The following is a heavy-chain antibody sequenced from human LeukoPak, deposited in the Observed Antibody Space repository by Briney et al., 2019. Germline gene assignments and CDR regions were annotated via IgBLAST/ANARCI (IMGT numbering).Heavy chain of an antibody. J-gene: IGHJ1*01. V-gene: IGHV4-30-2*02. CDR2: IYHSGST. CDR3: AGAVDYYYDSSGYSEYFQH. Sequence: NPSETLSLTCTVSGGSISSGGYYWSWIRQPPGKGLEWIGYIYHSGSTYYNPSLKSRVTISVDTSKNQFSLKLSSVTAADTAVYYCAGAVDYYYDSSGYSEYFQHWGQGTLVTVSS. D-gene: IGHD3-22*01. CDR1: GGSISSGGYY.